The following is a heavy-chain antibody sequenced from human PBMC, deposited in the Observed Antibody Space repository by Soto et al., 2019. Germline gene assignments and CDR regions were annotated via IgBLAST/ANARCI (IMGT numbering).Heavy chain of an antibody. V-gene: IGHV3-74*01. CDR2: INTDGSST. J-gene: IGHJ4*02. CDR3: AGGETRHTSLSVY. D-gene: IGHD1-26*01. Sequence: EVQLVESGGGLVQPGGSLRLSCTASGFTFSSYWMHWVRQAPGKGLVWVSRINTDGSSTSYADSVKGRFTISRDNAENTLCLQLNRLTAEDTAVYYCAGGETRHTSLSVYWGQGTLVTVAS. CDR1: GFTFSSYW.